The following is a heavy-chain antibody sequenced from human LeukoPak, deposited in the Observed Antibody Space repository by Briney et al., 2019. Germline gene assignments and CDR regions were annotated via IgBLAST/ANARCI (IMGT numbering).Heavy chain of an antibody. D-gene: IGHD6-13*01. V-gene: IGHV3-7*01. CDR1: GFTFSSYW. J-gene: IGHJ4*02. Sequence: PGGSLRLSCAASGFTFSSYWMSWVRQAPGKGLEWVANIKQDGSEKYYVDSVKGRFTISRDNAKNSLYLQMNSLRAEDTAVYYCARVLSSSWYYHYFDYWGRGTLVTVSS. CDR3: ARVLSSSWYYHYFDY. CDR2: IKQDGSEK.